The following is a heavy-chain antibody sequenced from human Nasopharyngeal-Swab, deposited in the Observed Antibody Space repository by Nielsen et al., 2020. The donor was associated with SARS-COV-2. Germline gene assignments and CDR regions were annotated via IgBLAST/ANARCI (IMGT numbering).Heavy chain of an antibody. J-gene: IGHJ3*02. V-gene: IGHV4-39*01. Sequence: SETLSLTCTVSGGSISSSSYYWGWIRQPPGKGLEWIGSIYYSGSTYYNPSLKSRVTISVDTSKNQFSLKLSSVTAADTAVYYCARGGGLGYCSGGSCSDAFDIWGQGTMVTLSS. CDR2: IYYSGST. CDR1: GGSISSSSYY. D-gene: IGHD2-15*01. CDR3: ARGGGLGYCSGGSCSDAFDI.